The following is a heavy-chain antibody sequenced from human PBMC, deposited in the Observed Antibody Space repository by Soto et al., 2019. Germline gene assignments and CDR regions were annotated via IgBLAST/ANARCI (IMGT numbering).Heavy chain of an antibody. J-gene: IGHJ3*02. CDR1: GGSITSYY. Sequence: QVHLQESGPGLVKPSETLSLTCIVSGGSITSYYWSWIRQPPGKGLEWIGYIYYSGSTSYNPSLKSRVTISVDTSKNQFSLKLTSVNAADTAVYYCARDLYSSGVPHAFDIWGQGTMVTVSS. D-gene: IGHD6-19*01. CDR2: IYYSGST. CDR3: ARDLYSSGVPHAFDI. V-gene: IGHV4-59*01.